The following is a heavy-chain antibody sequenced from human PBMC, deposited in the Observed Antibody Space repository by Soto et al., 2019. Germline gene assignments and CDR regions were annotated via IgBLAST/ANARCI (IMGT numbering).Heavy chain of an antibody. CDR3: ASGKWVQLPGY. CDR2: IYASGSP. V-gene: IGHV4-59*01. CDR1: GGSINGYS. D-gene: IGHD5-12*01. Sequence: QVQLQESGPGLVKPSETLSLTCTVSGGSINGYSWSWIRQPPGKGLEWIGYIYASGSPNYNPSLKSRVTISVDTSKNQFSLKLSSVTAADTAVYYCASGKWVQLPGYWGQGTLVTVSS. J-gene: IGHJ4*02.